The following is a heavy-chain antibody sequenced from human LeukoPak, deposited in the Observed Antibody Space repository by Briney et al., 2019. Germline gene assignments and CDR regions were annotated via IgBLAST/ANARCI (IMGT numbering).Heavy chain of an antibody. Sequence: PSETLSLTCTVSGGSISSGDYYWSWIRQPPGKGLEWIGYIYYSGSTYYNPSLKSRVTISVDTSKNQFSLKLSSVTAADTAVYYCASRDDSSGYYLFDYWGQGTLVTVSS. CDR1: GGSISSGDYY. V-gene: IGHV4-30-4*08. CDR2: IYYSGST. J-gene: IGHJ4*02. D-gene: IGHD3-22*01. CDR3: ASRDDSSGYYLFDY.